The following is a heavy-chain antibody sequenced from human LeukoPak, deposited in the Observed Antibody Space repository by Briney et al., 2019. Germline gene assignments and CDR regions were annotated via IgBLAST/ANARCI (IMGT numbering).Heavy chain of an antibody. D-gene: IGHD3-16*02. CDR1: GYTFTSYY. CDR2: INPSGGST. J-gene: IGHJ4*02. V-gene: IGHV1-46*01. Sequence: ASVKVSCKASGYTFTSYYMHWVRQAPGQGLEWMGIINPSGGSTSYAQKFQGRVTMTRDMSTSTVYMELSSLRSEDTAVYYCARSEVQGLRLGELSSPDYWGQGTLVTVSS. CDR3: ARSEVQGLRLGELSSPDY.